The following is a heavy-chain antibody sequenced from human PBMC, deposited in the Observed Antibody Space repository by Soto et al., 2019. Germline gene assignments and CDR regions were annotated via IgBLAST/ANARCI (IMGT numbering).Heavy chain of an antibody. CDR1: GGTFSSYA. V-gene: IGHV1-69*13. CDR2: IIPIFGTA. CDR3: ARPSMVRGVKGGAAYYFDY. D-gene: IGHD3-10*01. Sequence: GASVKVSCKASGGTFSSYAISWVRQAPGQGLEWMGGIIPIFGTANYAQKFQGRVTITADESTSTAYMELSSLRSEDTAVYYCARPSMVRGVKGGAAYYFDYWGQGTLVTVSS. J-gene: IGHJ4*02.